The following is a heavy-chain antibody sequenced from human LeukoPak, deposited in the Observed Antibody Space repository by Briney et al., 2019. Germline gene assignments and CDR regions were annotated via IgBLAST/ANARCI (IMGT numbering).Heavy chain of an antibody. D-gene: IGHD3-10*01. V-gene: IGHV1-2*02. CDR2: INPNSGGT. Sequence: ASVKVSCKASGYTFTGYYLHWVRQAPGQGLAWMGWINPNSGGTNYAQKFQGRVTMTRDTSISTAYMELSRLRSDDTAVYYCAVGALLWFGEGARNFDYWGQGTLVTVSS. CDR1: GYTFTGYY. CDR3: AVGALLWFGEGARNFDY. J-gene: IGHJ4*02.